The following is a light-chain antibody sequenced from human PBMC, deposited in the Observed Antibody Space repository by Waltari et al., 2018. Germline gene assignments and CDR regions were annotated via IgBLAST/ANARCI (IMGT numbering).Light chain of an antibody. CDR2: LEGSGNY. CDR3: ETWARNTWV. V-gene: IGLV4-60*03. J-gene: IGLJ3*02. CDR1: SGLSRNI. Sequence: QPALTQSSSASASLGSSVRLTCTLSSGLSRNIIAWHQQQPGKAPRYLMRLEGSGNYNKGSGVSDRFSGSTSGADRYLTISNLQSEDEADYYCETWARNTWVFGGGTKLTVL.